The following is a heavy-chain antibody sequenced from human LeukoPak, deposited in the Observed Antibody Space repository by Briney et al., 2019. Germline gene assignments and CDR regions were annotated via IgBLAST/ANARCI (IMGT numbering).Heavy chain of an antibody. D-gene: IGHD1-26*01. J-gene: IGHJ4*02. V-gene: IGHV3-66*01. CDR1: GFTVSDTY. Sequence: GGSLRLSCAASGFTVSDTYMSWVRQAPGKGLEWVSLLYSGGSTHYADSVKGRFTISRDKSKNILSLQMNSLRAEDTALYYCARGKSGIYTRPFDYCGEGTLVTVSS. CDR3: ARGKSGIYTRPFDY. CDR2: LYSGGST.